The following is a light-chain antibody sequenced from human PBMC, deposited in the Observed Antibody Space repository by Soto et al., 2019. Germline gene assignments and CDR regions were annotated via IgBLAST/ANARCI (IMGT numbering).Light chain of an antibody. CDR3: SSYTTSGVL. Sequence: QSALTQPASVSGSPGQSITISCTGTSSDIGNYNYVSWYQQHPGKAPKLMIYDVNHRPSGVSNRFSGSKSGNTASLTISGLQAEDESDYYCSSYTTSGVLFGGGTQLTVL. CDR2: DVN. CDR1: SSDIGNYNY. V-gene: IGLV2-14*03. J-gene: IGLJ2*01.